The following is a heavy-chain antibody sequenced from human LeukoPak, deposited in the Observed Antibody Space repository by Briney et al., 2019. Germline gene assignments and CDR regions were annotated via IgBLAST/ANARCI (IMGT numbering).Heavy chain of an antibody. J-gene: IGHJ4*02. CDR1: GGSISSGSYY. CDR3: AAYYDILTGYYPIY. Sequence: SETLSLTCTVSGGSISSGSYYWSWIRQPGGKGLEWIGRIYTSGSTNYNPSLKSRVTISVDTSKNQSSLKLSSVTAADTAVYYCAAYYDILTGYYPIYWGQGTLVTVSS. CDR2: IYTSGST. V-gene: IGHV4-61*02. D-gene: IGHD3-9*01.